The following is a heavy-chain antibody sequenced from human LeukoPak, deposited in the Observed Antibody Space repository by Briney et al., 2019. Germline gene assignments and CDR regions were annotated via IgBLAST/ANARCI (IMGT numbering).Heavy chain of an antibody. J-gene: IGHJ4*02. Sequence: GGSLRLSCAASGFTFSSYSMNWVRQAPGKGLEWVSSISSSSRYIYYADSVKGRFTISRDNAKNSLYLQMNRLRAEDTAVYYCAXDDPIAAAGTDYWGQGTLVTVS. CDR1: GFTFSSYS. V-gene: IGHV3-21*01. D-gene: IGHD6-13*01. CDR3: AXDDPIAAAGTDY. CDR2: ISSSSRYI.